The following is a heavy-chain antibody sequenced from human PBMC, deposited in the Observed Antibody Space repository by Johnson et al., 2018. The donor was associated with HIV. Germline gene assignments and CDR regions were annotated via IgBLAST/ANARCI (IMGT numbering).Heavy chain of an antibody. CDR3: ARYSGSYYTIAFDI. J-gene: IGHJ3*02. D-gene: IGHD1-26*01. CDR2: ISHDGSKK. CDR1: GFSFSPYA. Sequence: QMQLVESGGGVVQPGRSLRLSCAASGFSFSPYALHWVRQTPGKGLEWVAVISHDGSKKYYADSVEGRFTISRDNFKNTLYLQMNSLRAEDTALYYCARYSGSYYTIAFDIWGQGTMVTVSS. V-gene: IGHV3-30*04.